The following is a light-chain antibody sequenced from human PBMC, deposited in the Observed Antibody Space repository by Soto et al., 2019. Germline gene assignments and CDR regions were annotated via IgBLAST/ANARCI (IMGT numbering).Light chain of an antibody. J-gene: IGKJ2*01. Sequence: EIVLTQSPGTLSLSPGERATLSCRASQSVYNNYLAWYQQKPGQTPKLLVNGASNRATGIPDRFSGGGSGTDFTLTIISLEAEDFAVYYGQQYGRPPRSFGQGTRVEIK. V-gene: IGKV3-20*01. CDR1: QSVYNNY. CDR3: QQYGRPPRS. CDR2: GAS.